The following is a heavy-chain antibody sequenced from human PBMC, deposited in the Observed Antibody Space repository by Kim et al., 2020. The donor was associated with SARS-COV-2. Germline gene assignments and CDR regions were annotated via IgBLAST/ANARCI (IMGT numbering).Heavy chain of an antibody. CDR2: INPSGGST. D-gene: IGHD5-18*01. CDR3: ARDHGYNYGQRYLLSYYFDY. CDR1: GYTFTSYY. J-gene: IGHJ4*02. Sequence: ASVKVSCKASGYTFTSYYMHWVRQAPGQGLEWMGIINPSGGSTSYAQKFQGRVTITRDTSTSTVYMELSSLRSEDTAVYYCARDHGYNYGQRYLLSYYFDYWGQGTLVTVSS. V-gene: IGHV1-46*01.